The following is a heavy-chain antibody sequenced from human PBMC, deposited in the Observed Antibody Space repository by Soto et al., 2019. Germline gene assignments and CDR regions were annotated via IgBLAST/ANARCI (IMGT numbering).Heavy chain of an antibody. V-gene: IGHV4-61*01. CDR2: IPNNGSP. CDR3: ARIGWGGDS. D-gene: IGHD7-27*01. Sequence: SESLSLTCSVSGGSVRTGSYHWSWIRQPPGKGLEWIGFIPNNGSPDYNPSLKSRVVVSIDRSKNQFSLKVNSVTAADTAVYFCARIGWGGDSWGQGTLVTVSS. CDR1: GGSVRTGSYH. J-gene: IGHJ4*02.